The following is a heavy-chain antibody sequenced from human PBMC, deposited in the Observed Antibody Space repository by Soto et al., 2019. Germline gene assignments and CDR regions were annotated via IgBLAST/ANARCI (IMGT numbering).Heavy chain of an antibody. CDR2: IRSKAYGGTT. Sequence: GGSLRLSCTASGFPFGDYAMSWFRQAPGKGLEWVGFIRSKAYGGTTEYAASVKGRFTISRDDSKSIAYLQMNSLKTEDTAVYYCTRGELTHYYDSSGYYYGGHDYWGQGTLVTVSS. CDR1: GFPFGDYA. D-gene: IGHD3-22*01. J-gene: IGHJ4*02. CDR3: TRGELTHYYDSSGYYYGGHDY. V-gene: IGHV3-49*03.